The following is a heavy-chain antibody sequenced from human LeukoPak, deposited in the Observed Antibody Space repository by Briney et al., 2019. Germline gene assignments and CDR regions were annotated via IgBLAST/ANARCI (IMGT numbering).Heavy chain of an antibody. V-gene: IGHV3-7*01. D-gene: IGHD1-26*01. CDR2: IKQDGSEK. J-gene: IGHJ6*03. Sequence: QPGGSLRLSCAASRFTFSSYWMSWVRQAPGEGLEWVANIKQDGSEKYYVDSVKGRITSCRDNAKNSLYLQTTSLRAEDTAVYYCARALSGSTNYYYYYYMDVWGKGTTVTISS. CDR1: RFTFSSYW. CDR3: ARALSGSTNYYYYYYMDV.